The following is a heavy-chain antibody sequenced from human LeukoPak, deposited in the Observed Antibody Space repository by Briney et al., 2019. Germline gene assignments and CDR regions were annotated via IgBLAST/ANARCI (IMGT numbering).Heavy chain of an antibody. CDR3: ARHRNYYDSSGWAGFDY. Sequence: GTLSLTCTVSGGSISSYYWSWIRQPPGKGLEWIGYIYFSGSTNHNPSLKSRVTISVDTSKNQFSLNLSSVTAADTAVYYCARHRNYYDSSGWAGFDYRGQGTLVT. CDR2: IYFSGST. D-gene: IGHD3-22*01. CDR1: GGSISSYY. J-gene: IGHJ4*02. V-gene: IGHV4-59*08.